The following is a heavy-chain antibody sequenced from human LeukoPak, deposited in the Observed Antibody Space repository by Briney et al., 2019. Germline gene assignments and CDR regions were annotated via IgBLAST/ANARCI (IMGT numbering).Heavy chain of an antibody. Sequence: SETLSLTCTVSGYSISSGYYWGWIRQPPGKGLEWIGSIYHSGSTYYNPSLRSRVTISVDTSKNQFSLELSSVTAADTAVYYCAREGSYYASFDYWGQGTLVTVSS. V-gene: IGHV4-38-2*02. D-gene: IGHD3-10*01. J-gene: IGHJ4*02. CDR3: AREGSYYASFDY. CDR1: GYSISSGYY. CDR2: IYHSGST.